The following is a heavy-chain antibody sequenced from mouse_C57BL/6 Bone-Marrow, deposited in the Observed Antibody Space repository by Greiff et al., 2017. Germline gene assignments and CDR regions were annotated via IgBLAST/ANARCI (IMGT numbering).Heavy chain of an antibody. D-gene: IGHD4-1*02. CDR1: GYTFTSYW. Sequence: QVQLQQPGAELVRPGSSVKLSCKASGYTFTSYWMDWVKQRPGQGLEWIGNIYPSDSETDYNQKFKDKATLTVDNSSSTAYMQLSSLTSEDSAVYDCANWDRYFDVWGTGTTVTVSS. CDR2: IYPSDSET. J-gene: IGHJ1*03. V-gene: IGHV1-61*01. CDR3: ANWDRYFDV.